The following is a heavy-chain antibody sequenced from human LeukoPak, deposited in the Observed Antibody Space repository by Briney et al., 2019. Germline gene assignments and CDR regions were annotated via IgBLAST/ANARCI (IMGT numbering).Heavy chain of an antibody. CDR3: ATEGRAAAGPYSAFDI. J-gene: IGHJ3*02. D-gene: IGHD6-13*01. CDR2: MNPNSGNT. V-gene: IGHV1-8*01. CDR1: GYTFSAYD. Sequence: GALVKVSCKASGYTFSAYDINWVRQATGQGLEWMGWMNPNSGNTGFAQKFQGRVTMTRDTSINTAYMELSNLRSEDTAVYYCATEGRAAAGPYSAFDIWGQGTMVTVSS.